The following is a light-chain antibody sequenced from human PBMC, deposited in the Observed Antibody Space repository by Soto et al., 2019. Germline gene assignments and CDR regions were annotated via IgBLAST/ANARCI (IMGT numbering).Light chain of an antibody. CDR2: DAS. Sequence: AIQMTQSPSSLSASVGDRVTITCRASQGIRNDLGWYQQKPGKAPKVLIYDASSLQGGVPSRFSGSGSGTDFTLTISSLQPEDFAPYYCLQDYNYPLMFGQGTKVEIK. CDR3: LQDYNYPLM. V-gene: IGKV1-6*01. CDR1: QGIRND. J-gene: IGKJ1*01.